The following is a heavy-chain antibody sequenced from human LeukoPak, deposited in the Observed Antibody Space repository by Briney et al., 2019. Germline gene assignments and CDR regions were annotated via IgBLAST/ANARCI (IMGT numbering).Heavy chain of an antibody. CDR1: GFTFSSYG. CDR3: AKDRLYYYDSSGYYPDY. V-gene: IGHV3-30*02. CDR2: IWYDGSNK. J-gene: IGHJ4*02. D-gene: IGHD3-22*01. Sequence: GGSLRLSCAASGFTFSSYGMHWVRQAPGKGLEWVAVIWYDGSNKYYADSVKGRFTISRDNSKNTLYLQMNSLRAEDTAVYYCAKDRLYYYDSSGYYPDYWGQGTLVTVSS.